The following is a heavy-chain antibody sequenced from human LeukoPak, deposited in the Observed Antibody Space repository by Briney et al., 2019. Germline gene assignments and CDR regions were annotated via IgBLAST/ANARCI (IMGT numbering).Heavy chain of an antibody. CDR3: ARGFHLNYDIVTGYYRYGAFDI. V-gene: IGHV4-34*01. CDR2: INHSGTT. D-gene: IGHD3-9*01. CDR1: GGPFSGYL. J-gene: IGHJ3*02. Sequence: SETLSLTCAVYGGPFSGYLWSWIRQPPGEGLEWIGEINHSGTTNYSPSLKSRVSMSVDTSKKQFSLKMSSVTAADTAMYYCARGFHLNYDIVTGYYRYGAFDIWGQGTTVTVSS.